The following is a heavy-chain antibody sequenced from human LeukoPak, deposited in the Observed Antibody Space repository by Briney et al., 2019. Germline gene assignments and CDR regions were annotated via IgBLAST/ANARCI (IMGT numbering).Heavy chain of an antibody. CDR1: GYRFTRYW. CDR3: ARLNDGFDI. Sequence: GESLKISCKGSGYRFTRYWIAWVRQMPGKGLQWMGIIVPGDSETRYSPSFQGQVTITADKSISTAYLQWSSLKASDTAMYYCARLNDGFDIWGQGAMVIVSS. CDR2: IVPGDSET. J-gene: IGHJ3*02. V-gene: IGHV5-51*01.